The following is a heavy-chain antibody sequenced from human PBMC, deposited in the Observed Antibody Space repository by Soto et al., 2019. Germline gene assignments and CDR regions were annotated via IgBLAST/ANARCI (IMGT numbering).Heavy chain of an antibody. CDR3: AREPPGPTAGLNFSDS. J-gene: IGHJ5*01. CDR2: ISPFNGHT. D-gene: IGHD6-13*01. Sequence: LRLTTKQGIEWMGWISPFNGHTQYAQTFQGRVTLTTDTSAATAFLELRSLRSDDTAVYYCAREPPGPTAGLNFSDSWVRRTLVTVSS. V-gene: IGHV1-18*01.